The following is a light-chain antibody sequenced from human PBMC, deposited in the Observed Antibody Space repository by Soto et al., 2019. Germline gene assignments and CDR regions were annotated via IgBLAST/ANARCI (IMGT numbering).Light chain of an antibody. V-gene: IGLV2-14*01. CDR3: SSYTSSSTLDVV. CDR1: RSDVGGNNY. Sequence: QSVLTQPACVSGSPGRSSTISCTGTRSDVGGNNYVSWYQQHPGKAPKLMIYDVTDRPSGVSNRFSGSKSGNTASLTISGLQAEDEADYYCSSYTSSSTLDVVFGVGTKLTVL. J-gene: IGLJ2*01. CDR2: DVT.